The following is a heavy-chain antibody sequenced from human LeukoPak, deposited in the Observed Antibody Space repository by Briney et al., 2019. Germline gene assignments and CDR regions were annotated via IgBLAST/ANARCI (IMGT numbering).Heavy chain of an antibody. CDR1: GGSISSHY. D-gene: IGHD2-2*01. CDR2: IYYSGST. CDR3: ARFTVVPAASFDY. V-gene: IGHV4-59*11. Sequence: SETLSLTCTVSGGSISSHYWSWIRQPPGKGLEWIGYIYYSGSTNYNPSLKSRVTISVDRSKNQFSLKLSSVTAADTAVYYCARFTVVPAASFDYWGQGTLVTVSS. J-gene: IGHJ4*02.